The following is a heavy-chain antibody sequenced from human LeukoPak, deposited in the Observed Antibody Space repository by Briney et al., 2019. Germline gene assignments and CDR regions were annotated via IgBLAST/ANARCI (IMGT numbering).Heavy chain of an antibody. D-gene: IGHD1-1*01. CDR1: GVTFDDYA. J-gene: IGHJ3*02. Sequence: GGSLRLSCAASGVTFDDYAMHGGRQTPGGGLGWGSGISWKGGSIGYADSVKGRSTISRDNAKNSLYLQMHSMRGEDTALYYCAKDFERNRIDAFDIWGQGIMVPVSS. CDR3: AKDFERNRIDAFDI. CDR2: ISWKGGSI. V-gene: IGHV3-9*01.